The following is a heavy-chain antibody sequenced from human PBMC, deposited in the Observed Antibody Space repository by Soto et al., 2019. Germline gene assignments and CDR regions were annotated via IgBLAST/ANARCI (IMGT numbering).Heavy chain of an antibody. V-gene: IGHV1-69*12. CDR1: GGTFSSYA. CDR3: ARHVPAAGYYYGMDV. D-gene: IGHD2-2*01. CDR2: IIPIFGTA. Sequence: QVQLVQSGAEVKKPGSSVKVSCKASGGTFSSYAISWVRQAPGQGLEWMGGIIPIFGTANYAQKFQGRVTMTADDAPRAAYMELSSPRSEDTAVYYCARHVPAAGYYYGMDVWGQGTTVTVSS. J-gene: IGHJ6*02.